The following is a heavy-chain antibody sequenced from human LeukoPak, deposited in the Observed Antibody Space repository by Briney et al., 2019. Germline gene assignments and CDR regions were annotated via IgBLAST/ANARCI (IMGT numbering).Heavy chain of an antibody. Sequence: PGRSLRLSCAASGFTFSSYAIHWVRQAPGKGLEWVAVISYDGSNKYYADSVKGRFTISRDNSKNTLYLQMNSLRAEDTAVYYCARFIGYCSGGNCKGAFDIWGQGTMVTVSS. V-gene: IGHV3-30-3*01. J-gene: IGHJ3*02. D-gene: IGHD2-15*01. CDR3: ARFIGYCSGGNCKGAFDI. CDR1: GFTFSSYA. CDR2: ISYDGSNK.